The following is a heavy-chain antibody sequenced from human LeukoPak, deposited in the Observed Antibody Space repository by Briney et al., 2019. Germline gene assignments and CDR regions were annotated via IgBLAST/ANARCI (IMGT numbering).Heavy chain of an antibody. CDR3: ARDLGWLSDPHYYYYYMDV. CDR2: IYTSGST. J-gene: IGHJ6*03. V-gene: IGHV4-4*07. CDR1: GGSISSYY. D-gene: IGHD3-22*01. Sequence: KPSETLSLTCTVSGGSISSYYWSWTRQPAGKGLEWIGRIYTSGSTNYNPSLKSRVTISVDKSKNQFSLKLSSVTAADTAVYYCARDLGWLSDPHYYYYYMDVWGKGTTVTVSS.